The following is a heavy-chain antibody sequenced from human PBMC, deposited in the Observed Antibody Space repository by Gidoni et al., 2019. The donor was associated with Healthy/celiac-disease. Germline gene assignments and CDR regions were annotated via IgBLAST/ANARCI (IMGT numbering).Heavy chain of an antibody. Sequence: QVQLVQPGAEVKKPRASVKVSCTASGYTFTSYAMHWVRQAPGQRIEWMGWINAGNGNTKYSQKFQGRVTITRDTSASTAYMELSSLRSEDTAVYYCARGPSLTIVGVDLGWFDPWGQGTLVTVSS. V-gene: IGHV1-3*01. J-gene: IGHJ5*02. CDR3: ARGPSLTIVGVDLGWFDP. CDR1: GYTFTSYA. CDR2: INAGNGNT. D-gene: IGHD3-3*01.